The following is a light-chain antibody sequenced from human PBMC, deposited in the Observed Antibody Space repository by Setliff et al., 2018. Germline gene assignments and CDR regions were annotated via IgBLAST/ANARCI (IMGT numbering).Light chain of an antibody. V-gene: IGLV2-14*03. Sequence: QSALTQPASVSGSPGQSITFSCTGSSSDVGGYDYVSWYQQHPGKAPKLLIYDVTNRPSGVSNRFSGSKSGNTASLTISGLQAEDEAEYFCSLYTVGSTLSVFGTGTKVTVL. J-gene: IGLJ1*01. CDR2: DVT. CDR1: SSDVGGYDY. CDR3: SLYTVGSTLSV.